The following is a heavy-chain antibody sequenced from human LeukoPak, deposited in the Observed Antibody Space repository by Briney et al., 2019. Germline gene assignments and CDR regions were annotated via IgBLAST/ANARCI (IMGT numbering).Heavy chain of an antibody. V-gene: IGHV4-4*07. D-gene: IGHD3-22*01. CDR1: GDSISNYY. CDR2: FYSSVNT. J-gene: IGHJ6*03. CDR3: AREALIEGFYYYMDV. Sequence: SETLSLTCTVSGDSISNYYWSWIRQPAGKGLEWIGRFYSSVNTNYNPSLKSRVTMSVDTSQNQFSLKLSSVTAADTAVYYCAREALIEGFYYYMDVWGKGTTVTVSS.